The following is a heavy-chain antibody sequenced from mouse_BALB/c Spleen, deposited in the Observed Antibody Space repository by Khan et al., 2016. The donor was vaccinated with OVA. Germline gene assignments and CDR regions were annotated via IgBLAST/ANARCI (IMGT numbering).Heavy chain of an antibody. CDR2: INPHIGET. Sequence: EVQLQQSGPELVKPGASVKISCKASGYSFTGYFMNWVMQSHGKSLEWIGRINPHIGETFYNQKFKGKATLTVGESSSTAHMELRSLSSEDSAVYYCARKNGSDFDYWGQGATLTVSS. CDR1: GYSFTGYF. D-gene: IGHD1-1*01. V-gene: IGHV1-20*02. J-gene: IGHJ2*01. CDR3: ARKNGSDFDY.